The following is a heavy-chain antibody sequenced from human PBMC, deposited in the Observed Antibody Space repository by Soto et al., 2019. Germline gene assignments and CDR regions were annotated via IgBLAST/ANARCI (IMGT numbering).Heavy chain of an antibody. CDR3: ARDPRLNMETIFGVVIESYYYYGMDV. CDR1: GGSFSGYY. D-gene: IGHD3-3*01. J-gene: IGHJ6*02. V-gene: IGHV4-34*01. CDR2: INHSGST. Sequence: SETLSLTCAVYGGSFSGYYWSWIRQPPGKGLEWIGEINHSGSTNYNPSLKSRVTISVDTSKNQFSLKLSSVTAADTAVYYCARDPRLNMETIFGVVIESYYYYGMDVWGQGTTVTVSS.